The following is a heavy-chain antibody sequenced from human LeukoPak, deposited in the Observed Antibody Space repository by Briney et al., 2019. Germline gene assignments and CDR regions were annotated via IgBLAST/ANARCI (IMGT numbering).Heavy chain of an antibody. CDR1: GYSFSSYD. CDR3: ARPAAAGTS. Sequence: RASVKVSCKASGYSFSSYDVGWVRQATGQGLEWMGWRNPNSGNTGYAQKFQGRVTMTRNTSISTAYMELSSLRSEDTAVYYCARPAAAGTSWGQGTLVTVSS. V-gene: IGHV1-8*01. CDR2: RNPNSGNT. J-gene: IGHJ4*02. D-gene: IGHD6-13*01.